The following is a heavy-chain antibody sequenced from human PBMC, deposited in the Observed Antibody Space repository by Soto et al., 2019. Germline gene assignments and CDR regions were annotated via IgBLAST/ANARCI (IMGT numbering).Heavy chain of an antibody. J-gene: IGHJ4*02. V-gene: IGHV4-34*01. CDR2: INHSGST. CDR1: GGSFSGYY. D-gene: IGHD2-8*02. Sequence: QVQLQQWGAGLLKPSETLSLTCAVYGGSFSGYYWTWIRQPPGTGLEWIGEINHSGSTNYNPTLKSRVTISVDTSKNQFSLKLTSVTAADTAVYYCARDKITGLFDYGVQGTLVTVSS. CDR3: ARDKITGLFDY.